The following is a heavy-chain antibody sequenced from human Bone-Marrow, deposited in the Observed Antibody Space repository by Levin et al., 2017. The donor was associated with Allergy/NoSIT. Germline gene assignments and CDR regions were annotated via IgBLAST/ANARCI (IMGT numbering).Heavy chain of an antibody. V-gene: IGHV1-69*13. Sequence: SVKVSCKASGGTFSSYAISWVRQAPGQGLEWMGGIIPIFGTANYAQKFQGRVTITADESTSTAYMELSSLRSEDTAVYYCARDPYALGIAVAGTTGFDPWGQGTLVTVSS. J-gene: IGHJ5*02. CDR2: IIPIFGTA. D-gene: IGHD6-19*01. CDR3: ARDPYALGIAVAGTTGFDP. CDR1: GGTFSSYA.